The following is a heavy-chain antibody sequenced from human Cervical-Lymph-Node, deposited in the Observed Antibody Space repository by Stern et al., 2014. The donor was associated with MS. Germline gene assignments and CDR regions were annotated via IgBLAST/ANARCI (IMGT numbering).Heavy chain of an antibody. J-gene: IGHJ4*02. CDR1: GGSISSGGYY. Sequence: QLQLQESGPGLVKPSQTLSLTCTVSGGSISSGGYYWSWIRQHPGKGLEWIGYIYYSGSTYYNPYIKSRVTISVDTSKNQFSLKLSSVTAADTAVYYCARDGDTAAPEYWGQGTLVTVSS. D-gene: IGHD5-18*01. V-gene: IGHV4-31*03. CDR2: IYYSGST. CDR3: ARDGDTAAPEY.